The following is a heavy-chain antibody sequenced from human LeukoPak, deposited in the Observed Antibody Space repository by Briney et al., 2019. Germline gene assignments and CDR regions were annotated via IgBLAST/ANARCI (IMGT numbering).Heavy chain of an antibody. J-gene: IGHJ4*02. CDR2: IYTSGST. CDR1: GGSISSYY. V-gene: IGHV4-4*09. Sequence: KTSETLSLTCTVSGGSISSYYWSWIRQPPGKGLEWIGYIYTSGSTNYNPSLKSRVTIPVDTSKNQFSLKLSSVTAADTAVYYCAKASYSGSYYGVGFDYWGQGTLVTVSS. CDR3: AKASYSGSYYGVGFDY. D-gene: IGHD1-26*01.